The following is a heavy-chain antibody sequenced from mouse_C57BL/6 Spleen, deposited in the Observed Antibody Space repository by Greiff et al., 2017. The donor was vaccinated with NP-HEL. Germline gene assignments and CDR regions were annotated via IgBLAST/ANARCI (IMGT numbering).Heavy chain of an antibody. CDR2: INYDGSST. D-gene: IGHD1-1*01. Sequence: DVKLVESEGGLVQPGSSMKLSCTASGFTFSDYYMAWVRQVPEKGLEWVANINYDGSSTYYLDSLKSRFIISRDNAKNILYLQMSSLKSEDTATYYCARDDYYGSGGAMDYWGQGTSVTVSS. CDR1: GFTFSDYY. CDR3: ARDDYYGSGGAMDY. V-gene: IGHV5-16*01. J-gene: IGHJ4*01.